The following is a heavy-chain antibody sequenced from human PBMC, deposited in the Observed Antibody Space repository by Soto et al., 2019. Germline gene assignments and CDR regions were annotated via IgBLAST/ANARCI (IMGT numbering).Heavy chain of an antibody. CDR1: GFTFSDSA. V-gene: IGHV3-73*01. CDR2: IRSKANSYAT. D-gene: IGHD7-27*01. CDR3: TRRGKPGDDSDY. Sequence: EVQLVESGGGLVQPGGSLKLSCAASGFTFSDSAMHWVRQASGKGLEWVGRIRSKANSYATSYGASVRGRFSISRDDSKNTVYLQMNSLKTDDTAVYYCTRRGKPGDDSDYWGQGTLVTVSS. J-gene: IGHJ4*02.